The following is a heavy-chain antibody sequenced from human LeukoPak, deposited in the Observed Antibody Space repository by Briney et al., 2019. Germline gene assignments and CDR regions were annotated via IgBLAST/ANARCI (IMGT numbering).Heavy chain of an antibody. V-gene: IGHV1-18*01. Sequence: ASVKVSFKASGYTFTSYGISWVRQAPGQGLEWMGWISAYNGNTNYAQKLQGRVTMTTDTSTSTAYMELRSLRSDDTAVYYCARDTPTTHYYGSGSYYNAMWFDPWGQGTLVTVSS. J-gene: IGHJ5*02. CDR2: ISAYNGNT. CDR1: GYTFTSYG. D-gene: IGHD3-10*01. CDR3: ARDTPTTHYYGSGSYYNAMWFDP.